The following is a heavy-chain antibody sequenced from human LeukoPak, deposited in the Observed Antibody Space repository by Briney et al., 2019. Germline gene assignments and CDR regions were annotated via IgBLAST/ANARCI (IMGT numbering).Heavy chain of an antibody. CDR2: INANSGGT. CDR3: ARDGSGSPYDAFDI. Sequence: ASVTVSCKASGYTFTGYYMHWVRQAPGQGLEWMGWINANSGGTNYAQKFQGRVTMTRDTSISTAYMELSRLTSDDTAVYYCARDGSGSPYDAFDIWGQGTMVTVSS. J-gene: IGHJ3*02. CDR1: GYTFTGYY. V-gene: IGHV1-2*02. D-gene: IGHD3-10*01.